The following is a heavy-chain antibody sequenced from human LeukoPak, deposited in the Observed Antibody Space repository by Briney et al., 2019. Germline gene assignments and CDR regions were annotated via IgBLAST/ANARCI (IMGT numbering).Heavy chain of an antibody. CDR2: INQDGSAK. D-gene: IGHD3-10*01. CDR1: GVTFRNYW. CDR3: ARDYYGSGIPHGMDV. J-gene: IGHJ6*02. V-gene: IGHV3-7*01. Sequence: GGSLRLSCAASGVTFRNYWMSWVRQAPEKGLEWVANINQDGSAKYYVDSVKGRFAISRDNAKNSLYLQMNSPRAEDTAVYYCARDYYGSGIPHGMDVWGQGTTVTVSS.